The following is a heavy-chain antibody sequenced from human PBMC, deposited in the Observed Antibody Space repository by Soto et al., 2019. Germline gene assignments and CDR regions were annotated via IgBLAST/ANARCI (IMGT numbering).Heavy chain of an antibody. J-gene: IGHJ4*02. Sequence: EVQLVESGGGLVKPGESLRLSCAASGFTFTNAWMNWVRQAPGKGLEWVGRIRSKTDGGTPDYAVPVKGRFTISRDDSKNTLYVQMNSLKTEDTAIYYCTTEKGYWGQGSLVTVSS. CDR2: IRSKTDGGTP. V-gene: IGHV3-15*07. CDR1: GFTFTNAW. CDR3: TTEKGY.